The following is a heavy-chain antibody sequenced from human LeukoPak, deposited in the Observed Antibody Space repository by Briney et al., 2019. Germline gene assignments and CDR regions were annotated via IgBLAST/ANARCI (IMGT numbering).Heavy chain of an antibody. D-gene: IGHD2-15*01. CDR2: IYYSGST. V-gene: IGHV4-59*11. CDR1: GGPISSHY. CDR3: ARSVVGDGAFDY. J-gene: IGHJ4*02. Sequence: SETLSLTCTVSGGPISSHYWSWLRQPPGKGLEWIGYIYYSGSTNYNPSLKSRVTTSVDTSKNQFSLKLSSVTAADTAVYYCARSVVGDGAFDYWGQGTLVTVSS.